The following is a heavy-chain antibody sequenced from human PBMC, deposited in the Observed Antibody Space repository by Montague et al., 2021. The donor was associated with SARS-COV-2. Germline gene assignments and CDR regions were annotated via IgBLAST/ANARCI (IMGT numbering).Heavy chain of an antibody. Sequence: SETLSLTCAVNGGSFSGYYWSWIRQPPGKGLEWIGEINHSGSINYNPSLKSRVTISVDTSKNQFSLKVSAVTAADTAVYYCARGAWWLRAFDQWGQGTLVTVSS. V-gene: IGHV4-34*01. CDR2: INHSGSI. CDR3: ARGAWWLRAFDQ. D-gene: IGHD5-12*01. CDR1: GGSFSGYY. J-gene: IGHJ4*02.